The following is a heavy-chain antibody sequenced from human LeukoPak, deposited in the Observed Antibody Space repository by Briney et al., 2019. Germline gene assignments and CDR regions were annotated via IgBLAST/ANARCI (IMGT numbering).Heavy chain of an antibody. J-gene: IGHJ4*02. Sequence: GGSLRLSCAASGFTFAGYAMTWVRQAPGKGLEWVSAISGSGGSTYYADSVKGRFTISRDNSKNTLYLQMNSLRAEDTAVYYCTNGGYYYYFDYWGQGTLVTVSS. V-gene: IGHV3-23*01. CDR3: TNGGYYYYFDY. CDR1: GFTFAGYA. D-gene: IGHD3-22*01. CDR2: ISGSGGST.